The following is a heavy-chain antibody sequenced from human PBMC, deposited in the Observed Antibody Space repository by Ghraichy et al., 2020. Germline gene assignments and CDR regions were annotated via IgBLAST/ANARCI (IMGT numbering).Heavy chain of an antibody. D-gene: IGHD6-19*01. V-gene: IGHV4-4*02. CDR1: DGSITTNS. J-gene: IGHJ4*02. Sequence: GSLRLSCTVTDGSITTNSWSWVRQPPGKGLEWIGERSSSGRSKYNPSLESRVFISMDMSKNQFPVELNSVPAADTAVYYCARNTAVAGTRGFDFWGQGSLVTVSS. CDR3: ARNTAVAGTRGFDF. CDR2: RSSSGRS.